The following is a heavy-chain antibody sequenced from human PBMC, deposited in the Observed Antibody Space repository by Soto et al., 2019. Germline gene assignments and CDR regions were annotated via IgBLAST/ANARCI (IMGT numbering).Heavy chain of an antibody. CDR1: GFTFSSYA. Sequence: PGGSLRLSCAASGFTFSSYAVYWIRQAPGKGLEWVSGIGTGADTTYYADSVKGRFTISRDNSKNTLYLQMNSLRAEDTAVYYCAKDRPTWIQLAFDYWGQGTLVTVSS. CDR3: AKDRPTWIQLAFDY. CDR2: IGTGADTT. J-gene: IGHJ4*02. V-gene: IGHV3-23*01. D-gene: IGHD5-18*01.